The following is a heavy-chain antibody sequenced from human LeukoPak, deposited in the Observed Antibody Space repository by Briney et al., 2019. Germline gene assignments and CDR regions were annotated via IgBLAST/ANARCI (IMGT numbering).Heavy chain of an antibody. CDR2: FCSDGVNT. CDR1: GFTFSSYV. D-gene: IGHD3-10*01. CDR3: AREGGSYYYFDY. V-gene: IGHV3-64*01. J-gene: IGHJ4*02. Sequence: PGGSLRLSCVASGFTFSSYVMHWVRQAPGKGLEYVSAFCSDGVNTYYANSVKGRFTISRDNSKNTLYLQMDSLRAEDMAVYYCAREGGSYYYFDYWGQGALVTVSS.